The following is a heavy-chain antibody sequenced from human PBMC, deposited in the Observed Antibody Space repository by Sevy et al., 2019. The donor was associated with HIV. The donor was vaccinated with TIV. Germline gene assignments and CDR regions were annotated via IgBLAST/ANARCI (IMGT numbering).Heavy chain of an antibody. Sequence: SETLSLTCAVYGGSFSGYYWSWISQPPGKGLEWIGEINHSGSTNYNPSLKSRVTISVDTSKNQFSLKLSSVTAADTAVYYCARGYSNYYGSGRWFDPWGQRTLVTVSS. CDR2: INHSGST. J-gene: IGHJ5*02. D-gene: IGHD3-10*01. V-gene: IGHV4-34*01. CDR1: GGSFSGYY. CDR3: ARGYSNYYGSGRWFDP.